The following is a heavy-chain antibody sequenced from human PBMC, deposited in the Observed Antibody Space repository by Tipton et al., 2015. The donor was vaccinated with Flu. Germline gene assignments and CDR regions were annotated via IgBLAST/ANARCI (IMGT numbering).Heavy chain of an antibody. V-gene: IGHV4-4*07. Sequence: LRLSCTVSGGSMSNNFWSWFRQPAEKGLEWIGRIYASGVTNYNPSLKSRVTMSIDTSKNQFSLRLSSVTAADTAVYYCARDPHKLGGESDAFDIWGQGTTVTVSS. J-gene: IGHJ3*02. CDR1: GGSMSNNF. D-gene: IGHD7-27*01. CDR2: IYASGVT. CDR3: ARDPHKLGGESDAFDI.